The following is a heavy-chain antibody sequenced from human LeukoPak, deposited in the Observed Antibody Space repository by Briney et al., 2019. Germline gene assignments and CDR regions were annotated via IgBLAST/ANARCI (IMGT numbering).Heavy chain of an antibody. CDR2: VYHTGTS. V-gene: IGHV4-59*01. Sequence: PSETLSLTCTVSGDSMTGYYWTWVRQPPGKGLEWIGYVYHTGTSNYNPSVRSRITMSVDTSKNQYSMKLTSVTAADTAVYFCARALDTWSALDYWGLGTLVTVSS. CDR1: GDSMTGYY. CDR3: ARALDTWSALDY. D-gene: IGHD5-18*01. J-gene: IGHJ4*02.